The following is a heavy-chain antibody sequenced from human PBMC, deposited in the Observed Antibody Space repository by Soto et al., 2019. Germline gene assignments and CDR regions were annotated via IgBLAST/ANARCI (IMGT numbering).Heavy chain of an antibody. CDR2: ISYDGSNK. D-gene: IGHD6-13*01. V-gene: IGHV3-30*18. J-gene: IGHJ6*02. Sequence: QVQLVESGGGVVQPGRSLRLSCEASGFTFSSYGMHWVRQAPGKGREWVAVISYDGSNKYYADSVKGRLTIARDTSKNTLYIQMNSLRAEDTAVYYCAKDPRDSSSWYYYYYYGMDVWGQGTTVTVSS. CDR1: GFTFSSYG. CDR3: AKDPRDSSSWYYYYYYGMDV.